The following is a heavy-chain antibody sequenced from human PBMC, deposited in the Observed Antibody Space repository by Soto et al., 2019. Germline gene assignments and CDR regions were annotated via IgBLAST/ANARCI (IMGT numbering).Heavy chain of an antibody. CDR2: ISGSGGST. D-gene: IGHD3-10*01. V-gene: IGHV3-23*01. J-gene: IGHJ3*02. Sequence: GGSLRLSCAASGFTFSSYAMSWVRQAPGKGLEWVSAISGSGGSTYYADSVKGRFTISRDNSKNTLYLQMNSLRAEDTAVYYCAKGGGSGSYKSLGAFDIWGQGTMVTVSS. CDR1: GFTFSSYA. CDR3: AKGGGSGSYKSLGAFDI.